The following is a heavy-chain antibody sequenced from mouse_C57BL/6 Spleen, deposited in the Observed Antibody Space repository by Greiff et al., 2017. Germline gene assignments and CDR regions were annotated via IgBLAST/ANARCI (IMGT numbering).Heavy chain of an antibody. CDR3: ASAYYSNPYYYAMDY. CDR1: GYAFSSSW. CDR2: IYPGDGDT. D-gene: IGHD2-5*01. V-gene: IGHV1-82*01. J-gene: IGHJ4*01. Sequence: VKLQQSGPELVKPGASVKISCKASGYAFSSSWMNWVKQRPGKGLEWIGRIYPGDGDTNYNGKVKGKATLTADKSSSTAYMQLSSLTSEDSAVYFGASAYYSNPYYYAMDYWGQGTSVTVSS.